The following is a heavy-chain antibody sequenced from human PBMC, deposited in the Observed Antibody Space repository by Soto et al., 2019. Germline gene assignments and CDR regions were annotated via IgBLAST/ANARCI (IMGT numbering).Heavy chain of an antibody. V-gene: IGHV1-18*01. CDR1: GYTFTGYG. CDR2: ISAYNGNT. J-gene: IGHJ5*02. Sequence: KGSCKASGYTFTGYGISWGGQAPGQVLEWMGWISAYNGNTNYEQKLQGRVSMTTDTSTSTAYMELTSLRSDDTAVYYCARDPSGYSDWFAPWGQGTLVTVSS. D-gene: IGHD6-13*01. CDR3: ARDPSGYSDWFAP.